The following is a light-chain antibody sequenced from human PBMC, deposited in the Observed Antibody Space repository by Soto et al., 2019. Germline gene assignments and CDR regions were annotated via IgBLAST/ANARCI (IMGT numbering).Light chain of an antibody. J-gene: IGKJ2*01. Sequence: EIVLTQSPGTLSLSPGERATLSCRASQSVSSSYLAWYQQKPGQAPRLLIYGASSRATGIPDGFSGSGSGTDFPLTISRLEPEDFAVYYCQQYGSSPPVYTFGQGTKLEIK. CDR2: GAS. CDR3: QQYGSSPPVYT. V-gene: IGKV3-20*01. CDR1: QSVSSSY.